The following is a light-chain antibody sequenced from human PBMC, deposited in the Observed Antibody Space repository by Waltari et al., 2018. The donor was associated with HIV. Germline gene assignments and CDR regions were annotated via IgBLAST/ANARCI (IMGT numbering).Light chain of an antibody. Sequence: ILLMPSPYSLSLSPGETATLSCRASQAINNDYLAWYQQRPGQAPRLLMYRASTTAAAIPDRFSGGGSGTEFTLTISSLEPDDFAVYYCHQYGDSSLMTFGPGTTVDL. V-gene: IGKV3-20*01. J-gene: IGKJ3*01. CDR1: QAINNDY. CDR2: RAS. CDR3: HQYGDSSLMT.